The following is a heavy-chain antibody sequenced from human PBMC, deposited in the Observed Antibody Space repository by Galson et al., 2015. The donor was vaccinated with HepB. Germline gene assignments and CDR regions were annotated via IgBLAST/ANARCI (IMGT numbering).Heavy chain of an antibody. Sequence: SVTVSCKASGYTSTSYYMHWVRQAPGQGLEWMGIINPSGGSTSYAQKFQGRVTMTRDTSTSTVYMELSSLRSEDTAVYYCARDITAMVNYFDYWGQGTLVTVSS. CDR2: INPSGGST. D-gene: IGHD5-18*01. CDR3: ARDITAMVNYFDY. J-gene: IGHJ4*02. CDR1: GYTSTSYY. V-gene: IGHV1-46*03.